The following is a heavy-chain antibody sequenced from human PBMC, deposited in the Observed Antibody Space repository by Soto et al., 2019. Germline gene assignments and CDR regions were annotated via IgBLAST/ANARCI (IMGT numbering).Heavy chain of an antibody. V-gene: IGHV1-69*06. CDR1: GGTFSNYA. J-gene: IGHJ3*02. CDR3: ATARPYYDSSGYYSDAFDI. D-gene: IGHD3-22*01. CDR2: IIPIFNTA. Sequence: SVKVSCKASGGTFSNYAISWVRQAPGQGLEWMGGIIPIFNTANYAQKFQGRVTITADKSTSTAYMELSSLRSEDTAVYYCATARPYYDSSGYYSDAFDIWGQGTMVTVSS.